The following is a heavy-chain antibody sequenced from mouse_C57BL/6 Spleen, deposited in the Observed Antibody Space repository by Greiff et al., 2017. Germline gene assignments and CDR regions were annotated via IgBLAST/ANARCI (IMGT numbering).Heavy chain of an antibody. CDR1: GYSITSGYY. Sequence: DVKLQESGPGLVKPSQSLSLTCSVTGYSITSGYYWNWIRQFPGNKLEWMGYISYDGSNNYNPSLKNRISITRDTSKNQCFLKLNSVTTEDTATYYCARGHLKMARDYWGQGTSVTVSS. J-gene: IGHJ4*01. D-gene: IGHD1-3*01. CDR2: ISYDGSN. V-gene: IGHV3-6*01. CDR3: ARGHLKMARDY.